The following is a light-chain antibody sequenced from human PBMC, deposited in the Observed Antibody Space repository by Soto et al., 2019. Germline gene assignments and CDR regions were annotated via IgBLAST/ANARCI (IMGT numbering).Light chain of an antibody. V-gene: IGKV1-27*01. CDR3: LQDYTYRT. Sequence: DIQMTQSPSSLSASVGDRVTITCRASQGISNYLTWYQQKPGKVPKLLIYTSSTLQSGVPSRFSGSGYGTEFTLTISSLQPEDFATYYCLQDYTYRTFGQGTKVDIK. J-gene: IGKJ1*01. CDR1: QGISNY. CDR2: TSS.